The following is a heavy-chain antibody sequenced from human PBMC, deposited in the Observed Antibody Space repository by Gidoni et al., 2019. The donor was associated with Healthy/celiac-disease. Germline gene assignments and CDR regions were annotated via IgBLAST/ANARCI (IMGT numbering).Heavy chain of an antibody. Sequence: QVQLVQSGAEVKTPGSSVKVSCKASGGTFSSYAISWVRQAPGQGLEWMGGIIPIFGTANYAQKFQGRVTITADESTSTAYMELSSLRSEDTAVYYCARDPERPAVLRYFDWFTRPGGYYYGMDVWGQGTTVTVSS. D-gene: IGHD3-9*01. V-gene: IGHV1-69*12. CDR3: ARDPERPAVLRYFDWFTRPGGYYYGMDV. J-gene: IGHJ6*02. CDR1: GGTFSSYA. CDR2: IIPIFGTA.